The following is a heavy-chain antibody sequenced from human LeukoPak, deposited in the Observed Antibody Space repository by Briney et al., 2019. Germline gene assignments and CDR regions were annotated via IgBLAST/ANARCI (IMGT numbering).Heavy chain of an antibody. V-gene: IGHV3-64*01. Sequence: GGSLRLSCAASGFTFSSYAMHWVRQAPGKRPEYVSAITSNGDNTYNANSVKGRFTISRDNSKNTVFLQMGSLRAEDMAVYYCAREGTRGVIGCWGQGTLVTVSS. CDR1: GFTFSSYA. D-gene: IGHD3-10*01. CDR2: ITSNGDNT. CDR3: AREGTRGVIGC. J-gene: IGHJ4*02.